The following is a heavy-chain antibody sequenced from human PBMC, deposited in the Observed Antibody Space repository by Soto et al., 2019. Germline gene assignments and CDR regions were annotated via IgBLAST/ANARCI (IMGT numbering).Heavy chain of an antibody. D-gene: IGHD5-12*01. Sequence: SETLSLTCTVSGGSISSYYWSWIRQPPGKGLEWIGYIYYSGSTNYNPSLKSRVTISVDTSKDQFSLKLSSVTAADTAVYYCARGKMATICGRFDFDIWGQGTMVTVSS. CDR1: GGSISSYY. CDR3: ARGKMATICGRFDFDI. J-gene: IGHJ3*02. V-gene: IGHV4-59*01. CDR2: IYYSGST.